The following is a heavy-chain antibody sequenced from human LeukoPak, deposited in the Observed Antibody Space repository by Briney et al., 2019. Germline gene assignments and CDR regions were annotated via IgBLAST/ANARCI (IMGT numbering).Heavy chain of an antibody. CDR2: INPNSGGT. CDR3: ARGGYYDSSGYYYVRNYFNY. Sequence: ASVKVSCKASGYTFTGYYMHWVRQASGQGLEWMGWINPNSGGTNYAQKFQGGVTMTRDTSISTAYMELSRLRSDDTAVYYCARGGYYDSSGYYYVRNYFNYWGQGTLVTVSS. D-gene: IGHD3-22*01. CDR1: GYTFTGYY. J-gene: IGHJ4*02. V-gene: IGHV1-2*02.